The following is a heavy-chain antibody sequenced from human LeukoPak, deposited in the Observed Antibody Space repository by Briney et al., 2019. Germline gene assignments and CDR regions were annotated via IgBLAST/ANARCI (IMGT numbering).Heavy chain of an antibody. V-gene: IGHV3-11*01. D-gene: IGHD6-13*01. CDR2: ISSSGSTI. CDR1: GFTFNRSP. CDR3: ARDLGQQLNYYYGMDV. J-gene: IGHJ6*02. Sequence: GGSLRLSCAASGFTFNRSPMSWIRQAPGKGLEWVSYISSSGSTIYYADSVKGRFTISRDNAKNSLYLQMNSLRAEDTAVYYCARDLGQQLNYYYGMDVWGQGTTVTVSS.